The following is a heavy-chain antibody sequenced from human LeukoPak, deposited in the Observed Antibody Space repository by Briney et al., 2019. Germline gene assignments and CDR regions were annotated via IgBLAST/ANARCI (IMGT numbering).Heavy chain of an antibody. CDR2: IYYSGST. V-gene: IGHV4-39*01. J-gene: IGHJ3*02. D-gene: IGHD4-23*01. Sequence: SETLSLTCTVSGGSISSGSYYWGWTRQPPGKGLEWIGSIYYSGSTYYNPSLKSRVTISVDTSKNQFSLKLSSVTAADTAVYYCARLSTVVTPWAFDIWGQGTMVTVSS. CDR1: GGSISSGSYY. CDR3: ARLSTVVTPWAFDI.